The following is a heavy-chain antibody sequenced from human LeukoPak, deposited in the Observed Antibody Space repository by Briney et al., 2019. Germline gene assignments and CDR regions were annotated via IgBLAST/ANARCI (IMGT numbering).Heavy chain of an antibody. Sequence: ASVKVSCKASGYTFTSYDINWVRQATGQGLEWMGWMNPNSGNTGYAQKFQGRVTMTRNTSISTAYMELSSLRSEDTVVYYCARAPPKQLLHLYWGQGTLVTVSS. CDR2: MNPNSGNT. D-gene: IGHD6-13*01. CDR1: GYTFTSYD. J-gene: IGHJ4*02. V-gene: IGHV1-8*01. CDR3: ARAPPKQLLHLY.